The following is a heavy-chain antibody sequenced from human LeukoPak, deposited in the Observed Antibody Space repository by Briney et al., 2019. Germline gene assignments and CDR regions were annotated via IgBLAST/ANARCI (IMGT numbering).Heavy chain of an antibody. V-gene: IGHV4-34*01. D-gene: IGHD1-26*01. CDR3: VLGRWEPTGSY. J-gene: IGHJ4*02. CDR1: GASFSGYY. Sequence: KPSETLSLTCAVYGASFSGYYKTWIRQSPGEGLEWNGEITHNGKSNYNPSLKSRVTISVDTSRNQFSLRLTPVTAADAGVYYCVLGRWEPTGSYWGQGTLVAISS. CDR2: ITHNGKS.